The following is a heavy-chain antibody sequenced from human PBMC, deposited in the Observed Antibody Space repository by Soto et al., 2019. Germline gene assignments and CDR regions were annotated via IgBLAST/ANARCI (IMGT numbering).Heavy chain of an antibody. CDR3: DTESSGGMDV. CDR1: GFTFNIAW. V-gene: IGHV3-15*01. J-gene: IGHJ6*02. CDR2: SKSKTDGGII. Sequence: EVHLVESGGGLVKPGESLRLSCAASGFTFNIAWMSWVRLAPGRGLEWVGQSKSKTDGGIIYYAAPVKGRFTISRDDSQNTLYLQMNSLKIEDTGNYYFDTESSGGMDVWGQGTTVTGSS. D-gene: IGHD6-6*01.